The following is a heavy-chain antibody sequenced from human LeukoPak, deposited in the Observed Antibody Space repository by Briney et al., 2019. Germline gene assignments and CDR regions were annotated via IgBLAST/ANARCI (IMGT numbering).Heavy chain of an antibody. CDR2: ISSSSSYI. Sequence: GGSLRLSCAASGFTFSSYGMTWVRQAPGKGLEWVSSISSSSSYIYYADSVKGRFTISRDNAKNSLYLQMNSLRAEDTAVYYCARGLAYCGGDCYSNPGFDYWGQGTLVTVSS. V-gene: IGHV3-21*01. J-gene: IGHJ4*02. CDR3: ARGLAYCGGDCYSNPGFDY. CDR1: GFTFSSYG. D-gene: IGHD2-21*02.